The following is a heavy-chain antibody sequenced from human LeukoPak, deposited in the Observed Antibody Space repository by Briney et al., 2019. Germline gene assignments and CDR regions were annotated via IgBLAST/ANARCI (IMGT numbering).Heavy chain of an antibody. V-gene: IGHV3-9*01. CDR2: ISSNSDTI. J-gene: IGHJ4*02. CDR3: LTSSFDH. Sequence: GGSLRLSCAASGFTLGDYDIHWVRQAPGKGPEWVSSISSNSDTIAYAEPVKGRFTVSRDNTINSLYLQMDSLGVEDTALYYCLTSSFDHWGQGTLVTVSS. CDR1: GFTLGDYD.